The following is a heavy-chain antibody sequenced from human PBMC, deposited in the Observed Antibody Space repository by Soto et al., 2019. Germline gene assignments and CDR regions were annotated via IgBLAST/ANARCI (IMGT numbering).Heavy chain of an antibody. V-gene: IGHV4-30-2*01. D-gene: IGHD3-3*01. Sequence: NLSETLSLTCSVSGGSIISGGYSWTWIRQPPGKGLEWIGYIYHSGSTYYNPSLKSRVTISVDRSKNQFSLKLSSVTAADTAVYYCASSKLPVRYYDFWSGSYGMDVWGQGTTVTVSS. J-gene: IGHJ6*02. CDR1: GGSIISGGYS. CDR3: ASSKLPVRYYDFWSGSYGMDV. CDR2: IYHSGST.